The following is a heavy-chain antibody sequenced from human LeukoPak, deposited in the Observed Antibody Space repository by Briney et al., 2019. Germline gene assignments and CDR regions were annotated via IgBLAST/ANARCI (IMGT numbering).Heavy chain of an antibody. V-gene: IGHV3-23*01. CDR1: GFTFGTYA. D-gene: IGHD3-22*01. CDR3: AKVEAIAVVITTPFDY. J-gene: IGHJ4*02. CDR2: ISGSGDTT. Sequence: QTGGSLRLSCAASGFTFGTYAMTWVRQAPGKGLEWVSAISGSGDTTYYADSVKGRFTISRDNSKNTLYLQMNSLRAEDTAVYYCAKVEAIAVVITTPFDYWGQGTLVTVSS.